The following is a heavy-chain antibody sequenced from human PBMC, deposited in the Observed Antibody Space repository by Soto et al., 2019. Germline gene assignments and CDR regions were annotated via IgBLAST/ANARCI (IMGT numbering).Heavy chain of an antibody. J-gene: IGHJ4*02. CDR2: IYPGDSET. CDR1: GYSFTNYW. Sequence: GECPKISCKASGYSFTNYWIGWVCQKPGKGLEWMGVIYPGDSETTYSPSFEGQVIISVDRSRGTAFQEWSSLKASDTAMYYCARPGVPTDTVLYDFWGQGTQVTVSS. D-gene: IGHD5-18*01. V-gene: IGHV5-51*01. CDR3: ARPGVPTDTVLYDF.